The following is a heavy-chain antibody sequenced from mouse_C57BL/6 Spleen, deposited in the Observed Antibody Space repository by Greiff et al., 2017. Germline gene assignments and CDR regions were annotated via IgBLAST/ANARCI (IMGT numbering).Heavy chain of an antibody. CDR3: AGLRQEYYYAMDY. D-gene: IGHD2-4*01. CDR2: ISSGSSTI. J-gene: IGHJ4*01. Sequence: EVKVVESGGGLVKPGGSLKLSCAASGFTFSDYGMHWFRQAPEKGLEWVAYISSGSSTIYYADTVKGRFTISRDNAKNTLFLQMTSLRSEDTAMYYCAGLRQEYYYAMDYWGQGTSVTVSS. CDR1: GFTFSDYG. V-gene: IGHV5-17*01.